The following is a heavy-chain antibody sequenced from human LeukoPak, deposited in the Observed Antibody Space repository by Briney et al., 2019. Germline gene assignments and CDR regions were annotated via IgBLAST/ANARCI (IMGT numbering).Heavy chain of an antibody. CDR1: GGSISSYY. V-gene: IGHV4-59*08. J-gene: IGHJ4*02. D-gene: IGHD5-18*01. CDR3: ARLDSYGTFDY. CDR2: IYCSGST. Sequence: PSETLSLTCTVSGGSISSYYWSWIRQPPGKGLEWIGYIYCSGSTNYNPSLKSRVTISVDTSKNQFSLKLSSVTAADTAVYYCARLDSYGTFDYWGQGTLVTVSS.